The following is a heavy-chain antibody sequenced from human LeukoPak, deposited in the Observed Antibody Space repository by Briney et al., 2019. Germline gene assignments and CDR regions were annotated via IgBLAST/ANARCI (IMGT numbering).Heavy chain of an antibody. J-gene: IGHJ4*02. D-gene: IGHD4-17*01. V-gene: IGHV3-23*01. CDR3: AKDSLFHYGDYVVY. CDR2: ISGSGGST. Sequence: PGGSLRLSCAASGFTFSSYAMSWVRQAPGKGLEGVSAISGSGGSTYYADSVKGRFTISRDNSKNTLYLQMNSLRAEDTAVYCCAKDSLFHYGDYVVYWGQGTLVTVSS. CDR1: GFTFSSYA.